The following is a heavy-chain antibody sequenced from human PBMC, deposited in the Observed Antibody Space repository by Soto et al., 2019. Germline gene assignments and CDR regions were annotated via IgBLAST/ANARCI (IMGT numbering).Heavy chain of an antibody. V-gene: IGHV3-33*01. D-gene: IGHD3-3*01. CDR2: IWYDGSNK. CDR1: GFTFSSYG. CDR3: AREGGYDFGSAYDFDY. J-gene: IGHJ4*02. Sequence: QVQLVESGGGVVQPGRSRRLSCAASGFTFSSYGMHWVRQAPGKGLEWVAVIWYDGSNKYYADSVKGRFTISGDNSKNTLYLQMNSLRAEDTAVYYCAREGGYDFGSAYDFDYWGQGTLVTVSS.